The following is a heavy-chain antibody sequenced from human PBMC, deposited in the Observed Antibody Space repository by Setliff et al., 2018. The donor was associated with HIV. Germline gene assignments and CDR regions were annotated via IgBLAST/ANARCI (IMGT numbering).Heavy chain of an antibody. Sequence: SETLSLTCTVSGGSISSSSYYWGWIRQPPGKGLEWIGSIYYSGSTYYNPSLKSRVTISVDTSKNQFSLKLSSVTAADTAVYYCARPADCCSTSCYLWYFDLWGRGTLVTVSS. V-gene: IGHV4-39*01. CDR2: IYYSGST. CDR1: GGSISSSSYY. D-gene: IGHD2-2*01. J-gene: IGHJ2*01. CDR3: ARPADCCSTSCYLWYFDL.